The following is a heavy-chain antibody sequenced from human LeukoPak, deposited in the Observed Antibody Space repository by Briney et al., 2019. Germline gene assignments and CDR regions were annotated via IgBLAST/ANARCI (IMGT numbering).Heavy chain of an antibody. Sequence: SETLSLTCTVSGGSISSYYWSWIRQPPGKGLEWIGHVFYTGSTDYNPSLRSRVAISVDRPNNQFSLKPTSVNAADTAVYYCARYTRSSALRTWGQGILVIVSP. J-gene: IGHJ4*02. D-gene: IGHD3-10*01. CDR3: ARYTRSSALRT. V-gene: IGHV4-59*01. CDR2: VFYTGST. CDR1: GGSISSYY.